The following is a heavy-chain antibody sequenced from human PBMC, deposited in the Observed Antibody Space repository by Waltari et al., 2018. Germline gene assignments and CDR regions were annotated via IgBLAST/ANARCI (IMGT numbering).Heavy chain of an antibody. CDR1: GFTFRSNA. D-gene: IGHD6-25*01. CDR2: ISGSGGST. V-gene: IGHV3-23*01. Sequence: EVQLLESGGGLVQPGGTLRLSCAASGFTFRSNALSWVRQAPGKGLEWVSAISGSGGSTYYADSVKGRFTISRDNSKNTLYLQMNSLRAEDTAVYYCAKVNRIAALDYWGQGTLVTVSS. J-gene: IGHJ4*02. CDR3: AKVNRIAALDY.